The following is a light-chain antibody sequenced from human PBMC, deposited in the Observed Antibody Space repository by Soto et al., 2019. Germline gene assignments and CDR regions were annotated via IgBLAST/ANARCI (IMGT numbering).Light chain of an antibody. V-gene: IGKV3-20*01. CDR3: QQYGSSPFT. J-gene: IGKJ3*01. CDR1: QSVSSSY. Sequence: ESVLTQSPGTRSMSPGERATLSCRASQSVSSSYSAWYQQKPGQAPRLLIYGASRRATGIPDRFSGSGSGTDFTLTISRLEPEYFAVYYCQQYGSSPFTFGPGTKVDIK. CDR2: GAS.